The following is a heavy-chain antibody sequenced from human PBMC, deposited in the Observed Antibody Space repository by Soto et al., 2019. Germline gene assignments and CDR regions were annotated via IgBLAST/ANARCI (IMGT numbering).Heavy chain of an antibody. D-gene: IGHD3-10*01. CDR1: GDPITSGGFY. CDR2: IYYSGVT. CDR3: ARDLRGRRSGRFDP. Sequence: QVQLQESGPGLVKPSETLSLTGTLSGDPITSGGFYWTWIRQHPAKVLEWIGYIYYSGVTYYNPALKRRATISVDTAKNQFSLNLSSASAADTAMYYCARDLRGRRSGRFDPWDQATLVTVSS. V-gene: IGHV4-31*03. J-gene: IGHJ5*02.